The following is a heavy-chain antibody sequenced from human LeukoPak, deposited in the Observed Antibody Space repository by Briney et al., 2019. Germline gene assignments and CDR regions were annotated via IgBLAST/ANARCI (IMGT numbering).Heavy chain of an antibody. V-gene: IGHV3-7*03. CDR1: GFTFSNYW. D-gene: IGHD1-26*01. Sequence: GGSLRLSCAASGFTFSNYWMNWVRQAPGKGLEWLASIKQDGSDKYYVDSVKGRFTISRDNAKNSLYLQMNGLRAEDTALYYCAKEVGATTNYYYGMDVWGQGTTVTVSS. J-gene: IGHJ6*02. CDR2: IKQDGSDK. CDR3: AKEVGATTNYYYGMDV.